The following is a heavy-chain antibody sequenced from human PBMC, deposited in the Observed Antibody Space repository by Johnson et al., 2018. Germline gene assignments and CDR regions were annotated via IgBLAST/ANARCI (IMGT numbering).Heavy chain of an antibody. CDR1: GFTFSTCG. D-gene: IGHD2-21*02. J-gene: IGHJ1*01. V-gene: IGHV3-30*03. Sequence: QVQLVQSGGGVVQPGRSLRLSCAASGFTFSTCGMHWVRQAPGKGLEWVAVIAYDGTDKDYADSVKGRFTISRDNSENTLYLQMNSLRAEDTAVYYCATEPCGGDCYLEYLHHWGQGTLVTVSS. CDR3: ATEPCGGDCYLEYLHH. CDR2: IAYDGTDK.